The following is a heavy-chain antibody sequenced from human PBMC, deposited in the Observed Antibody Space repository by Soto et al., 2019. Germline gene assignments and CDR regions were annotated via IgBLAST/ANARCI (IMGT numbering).Heavy chain of an antibody. CDR2: ISGSGGST. Sequence: EVQLLESGGGLVQPGGSLRLSCAASGFTFSSYAMSWVRQAPGKGLEWVSAISGSGGSTYYADSVKGRFTISRDNSKNTRYLQMNSLRAEDTAVDYCAKEVAYSSSWDTIDYWGQGTLVTVSS. D-gene: IGHD6-13*01. J-gene: IGHJ4*02. CDR3: AKEVAYSSSWDTIDY. V-gene: IGHV3-23*01. CDR1: GFTFSSYA.